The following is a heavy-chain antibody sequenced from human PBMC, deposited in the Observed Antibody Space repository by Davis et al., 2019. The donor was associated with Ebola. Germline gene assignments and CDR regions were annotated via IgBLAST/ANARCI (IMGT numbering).Heavy chain of an antibody. J-gene: IGHJ6*02. D-gene: IGHD3-10*01. CDR1: GFTFSSYW. CDR2: IKQDGSEK. CDR3: ARDFGSGILVGMDV. Sequence: PGGSLRLSCAASGFTFSSYWMSWVRQAPGKGLEWVANIKQDGSEKYYVDSVKGRFTISRDNAKNSLYLQMNSLRAEDTAVYYCARDFGSGILVGMDVWGQGTTVTVSS. V-gene: IGHV3-7*01.